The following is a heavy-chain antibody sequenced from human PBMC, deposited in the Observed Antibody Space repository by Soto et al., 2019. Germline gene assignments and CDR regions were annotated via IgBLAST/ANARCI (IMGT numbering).Heavy chain of an antibody. V-gene: IGHV1-2*02. CDR3: ATSPGWLGEGSGGLDV. D-gene: IGHD3-10*01. J-gene: IGHJ6*02. Sequence: QLQLVQSGAEVKRPGASVRVSCKASGNTLTGYFLHWVRQARGQGLEWLGWLNSNSGGTKIAQKFQGRLAMNRDTSITTVYMELSRLTSDDTAVYYCATSPGWLGEGSGGLDVWGLGATVTVSS. CDR2: LNSNSGGT. CDR1: GNTLTGYF.